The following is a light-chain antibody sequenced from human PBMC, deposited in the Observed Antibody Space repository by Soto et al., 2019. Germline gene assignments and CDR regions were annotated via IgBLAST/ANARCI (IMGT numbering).Light chain of an antibody. CDR2: CAS. CDR1: QSDRSSY. Sequence: EIVLTQSPGTLPLSSGERATLSCRASQSDRSSYIAWYQQRPCQAPRLLIYCASNRVSGSIPDRFSGSGSGTDFTLTISRLEPEDFAVYHCQQYCSSSTTFGRGTKV. CDR3: QQYCSSSTT. V-gene: IGKV3-20*01. J-gene: IGKJ1*01.